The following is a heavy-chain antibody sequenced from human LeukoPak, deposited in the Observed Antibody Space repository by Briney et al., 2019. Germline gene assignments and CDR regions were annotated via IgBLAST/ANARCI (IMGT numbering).Heavy chain of an antibody. CDR2: ISSSSSTI. D-gene: IGHD4-23*01. Sequence: GGSLRLSCAASGFTFSSYSMNWVRQAPGKGLEWVSSISSSSSTIYYADSVKGRFTISRDNAKNSLYLQMNSLRAEDTAVYYCAREAVSPTVVLDYWGQGTLVTVSS. V-gene: IGHV3-48*04. J-gene: IGHJ4*02. CDR3: AREAVSPTVVLDY. CDR1: GFTFSSYS.